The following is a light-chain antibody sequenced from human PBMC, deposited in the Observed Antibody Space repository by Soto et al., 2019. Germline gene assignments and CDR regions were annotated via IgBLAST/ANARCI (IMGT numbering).Light chain of an antibody. J-gene: IGLJ1*01. CDR2: EVS. V-gene: IGLV2-23*02. CDR1: SSDVGSYNL. CDR3: CSDAGSSMSVI. Sequence: QSVLTQPASVSGSPGPSIPISCTGTSSDVGSYNLVSWYQQHRGKAPKLMIYEVSKLPAGVSNRFSGSKAGNTASLTISGLQAEDEADNYCCSDAGSSMSVIIGTGTKVTVL.